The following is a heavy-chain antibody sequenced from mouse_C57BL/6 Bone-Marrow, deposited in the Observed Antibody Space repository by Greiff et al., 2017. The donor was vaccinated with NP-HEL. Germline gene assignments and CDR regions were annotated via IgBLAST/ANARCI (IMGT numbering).Heavy chain of an antibody. CDR2: IDPSDSYT. Sequence: QVQLQQPGAELVRPGTSVKLSCKASGYTFTSYWMHWVKQRPGQGLEWIGVIDPSDSYTNYNQKFKGKATLTVDTSSSTAYMQLSSLTSEDSAVYYCARFTHYYGSSPYYFDYWGKGTTLTVSS. CDR3: ARFTHYYGSSPYYFDY. V-gene: IGHV1-59*01. J-gene: IGHJ2*01. D-gene: IGHD1-1*01. CDR1: GYTFTSYW.